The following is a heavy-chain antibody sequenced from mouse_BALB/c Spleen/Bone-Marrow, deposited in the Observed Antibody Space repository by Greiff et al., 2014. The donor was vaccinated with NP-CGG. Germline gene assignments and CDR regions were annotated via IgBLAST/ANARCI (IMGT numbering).Heavy chain of an antibody. J-gene: IGHJ4*01. CDR1: GYTFTSYW. CDR3: TGGEVKAMDY. CDR2: IDPSDSYT. Sequence: QVQLQQSGAELVKPGASVKMSCKASGYTFTSYWMHWVKQRPGQGLEWIGVIDPSDSYTSYNQKFKGKAKLTVDTSSSTAYIQLSSLTSEDYAVYYYTGGEVKAMDYWGPGTSVTVSS. V-gene: IGHV1S127*01. D-gene: IGHD2-1*01.